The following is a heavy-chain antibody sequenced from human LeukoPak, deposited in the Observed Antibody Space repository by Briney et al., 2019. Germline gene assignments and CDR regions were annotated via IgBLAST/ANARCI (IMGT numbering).Heavy chain of an antibody. V-gene: IGHV4-39*01. CDR3: ARQVDYYDSSGYLGYYFDY. CDR2: IYYSGST. J-gene: IGHJ4*02. D-gene: IGHD3-22*01. Sequence: PSETLSLTCTVSGGSISSSSYYWGWIRQPPGKGLEWIGSIYYSGSTYYNPSLKSRVTISVATSKNQFSLKLSSVTAADTAVYYCARQVDYYDSSGYLGYYFDYWGQGTLVTVSS. CDR1: GGSISSSSYY.